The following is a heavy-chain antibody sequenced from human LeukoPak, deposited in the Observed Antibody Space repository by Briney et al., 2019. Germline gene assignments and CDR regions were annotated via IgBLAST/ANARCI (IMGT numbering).Heavy chain of an antibody. V-gene: IGHV1-8*01. CDR1: GYTFTSYD. CDR2: MNPNSGNT. CDR3: ARFPFSYCSGGSCRDY. J-gene: IGHJ4*02. Sequence: ASVKVSCKASGYTFTSYDINWVRQATGQGLEWMGWMNPNSGNTGYAQKFQGRVTMTRNTSISTAYMELSSLRSEDTAVYYCARFPFSYCSGGSCRDYWGQGTLSPSPQ. D-gene: IGHD2-15*01.